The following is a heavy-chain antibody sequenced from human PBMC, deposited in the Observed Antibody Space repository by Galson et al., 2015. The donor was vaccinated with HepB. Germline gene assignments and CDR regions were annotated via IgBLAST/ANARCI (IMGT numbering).Heavy chain of an antibody. CDR1: GGSISDSSYY. D-gene: IGHD6-19*01. V-gene: IGHV4-39*01. CDR3: ARQKEYSSAWYEAHYNYNMDV. J-gene: IGHJ6*02. CDR2: AYYVANT. Sequence: SETLSLTCTVSGGSISDSSYYWGWIRQPPGKGLEWIGTAYYVANTYYNPSLRSRVSISVDRPRNQFSLTLTSVTAADTGVYYCARQKEYSSAWYEAHYNYNMDVWGQGTTVTVSS.